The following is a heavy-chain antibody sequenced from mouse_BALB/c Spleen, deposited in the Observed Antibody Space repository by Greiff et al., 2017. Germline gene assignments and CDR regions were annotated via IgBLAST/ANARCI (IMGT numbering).Heavy chain of an antibody. Sequence: VKLVESGAELVRPGTSVKVSCKASGYAFTNYLIEWVKQRPGQGLEWIGVINPGSGGTNYNEKFKGKATLTADKSSSTAYMQLSSLTSDDSAVYFCARGGAAYDGNEGCAYWGQGTLVTVSA. D-gene: IGHD2-10*01. J-gene: IGHJ3*01. V-gene: IGHV1-54*03. CDR3: ARGGAAYDGNEGCAY. CDR2: INPGSGGT. CDR1: GYAFTNYL.